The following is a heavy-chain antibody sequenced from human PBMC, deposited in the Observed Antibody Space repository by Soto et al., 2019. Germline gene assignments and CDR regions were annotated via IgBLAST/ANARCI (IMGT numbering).Heavy chain of an antibody. Sequence: ASVKVSCKASGYTFTSYYMHWVRQAPGQGLEWMGIINPSGGSTSYAQKFQGRVTMTRDTSTSTVYMELSSLRSEDTAVYYCATEPKIFGVVTTTDVWGKGTTVTVSS. V-gene: IGHV1-46*03. CDR3: ATEPKIFGVVTTTDV. D-gene: IGHD3-3*01. CDR2: INPSGGST. CDR1: GYTFTSYY. J-gene: IGHJ6*04.